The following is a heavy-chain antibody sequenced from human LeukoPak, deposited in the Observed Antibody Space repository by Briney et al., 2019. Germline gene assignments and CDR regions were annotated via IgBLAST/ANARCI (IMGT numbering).Heavy chain of an antibody. J-gene: IGHJ3*02. D-gene: IGHD3-22*01. Sequence: GGSLRLSCAASGFTFDDYAMHWVRQAPGKGLEWVSGISWNSGSIGYADSVKGRFTISRDNAKNSLYLQMNSLRAEDTALYYCAKGRGSSGSDAFDIWGQGTMVTVSS. CDR2: ISWNSGSI. CDR3: AKGRGSSGSDAFDI. CDR1: GFTFDDYA. V-gene: IGHV3-9*01.